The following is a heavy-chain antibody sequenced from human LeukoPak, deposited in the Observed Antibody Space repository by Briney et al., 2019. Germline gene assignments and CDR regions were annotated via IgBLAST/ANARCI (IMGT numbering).Heavy chain of an antibody. CDR1: GFTFSTYW. D-gene: IGHD5/OR15-5a*01. J-gene: IGHJ4*02. CDR2: INSDGSST. V-gene: IGHV3-74*01. CDR3: ARDDVVSGTGLGDY. Sequence: GGSLRLSCAASGFTFSTYWTHWVRQAPGKGLVWVSHINSDGSSTTYADSVKGRFTISRDNARNTLYLQMNSLRAEDTAVYYCARDDVVSGTGLGDYWGQGTLVTVS.